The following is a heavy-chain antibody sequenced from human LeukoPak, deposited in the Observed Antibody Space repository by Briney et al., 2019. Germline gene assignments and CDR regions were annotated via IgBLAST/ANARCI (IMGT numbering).Heavy chain of an antibody. D-gene: IGHD6-19*01. J-gene: IGHJ3*02. CDR1: GFTFGDFA. V-gene: IGHV3-49*04. CDR2: IRSKAYGGTT. Sequence: GGSLRLSCTASGFTFGDFAMSWVRQAPGKGLEWVGFIRSKAYGGTTEYAASVKGRFTISRDDSKSIAYLQMNSLKTEYTAVYFCTRASRGWYDMWGQGTVVSVSS. CDR3: TRASRGWYDM.